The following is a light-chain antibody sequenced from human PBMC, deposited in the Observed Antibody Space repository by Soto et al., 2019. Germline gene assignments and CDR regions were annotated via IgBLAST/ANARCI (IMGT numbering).Light chain of an antibody. CDR3: QQGHNWPLT. Sequence: EIVMTQSPATLSLSPGERAALSCRASQSINSELAWYQQKPGQPPRLLIYGASTRVTGVPARFTGSESGSEFTLTISGLQSEDVAVYYCQQGHNWPLTFGQGTRLEI. J-gene: IGKJ2*01. CDR1: QSINSE. V-gene: IGKV3-15*01. CDR2: GAS.